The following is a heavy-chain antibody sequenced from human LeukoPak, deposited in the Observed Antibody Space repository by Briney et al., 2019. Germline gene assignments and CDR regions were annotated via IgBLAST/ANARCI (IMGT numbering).Heavy chain of an antibody. CDR3: ARDRAYCSGGSCYPVLYGMDV. V-gene: IGHV1-2*02. CDR1: GYTFTGYY. Sequence: ASVKVSCKASGYTFTGYYMHWVRQAPGQGLEWMGWINPNSGGTNYAQKFQGRVTMTRDTSISTADMELSRLRSDDTAVYYCARDRAYCSGGSCYPVLYGMDVWGQGTTVTVSS. CDR2: INPNSGGT. D-gene: IGHD2-15*01. J-gene: IGHJ6*02.